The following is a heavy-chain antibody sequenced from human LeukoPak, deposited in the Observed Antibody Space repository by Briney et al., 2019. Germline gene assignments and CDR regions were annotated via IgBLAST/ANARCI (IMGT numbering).Heavy chain of an antibody. J-gene: IGHJ4*02. V-gene: IGHV4-59*01. CDR1: GGYISNFY. Sequence: PSETLDLICTVFGGYISNFYCSWIRQPPGKGLEFLGYILYSGSTNYNPYLSSRVTISIDTSKNQFSLRVSSVTAADTAVYYCARVTYGSGSYYFGIFDYWGQGTPVTVSS. CDR3: ARVTYGSGSYYFGIFDY. CDR2: ILYSGST. D-gene: IGHD3-10*01.